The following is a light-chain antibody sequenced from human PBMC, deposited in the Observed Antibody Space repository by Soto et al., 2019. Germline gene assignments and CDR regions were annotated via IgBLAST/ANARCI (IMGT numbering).Light chain of an antibody. V-gene: IGKV3-15*01. CDR2: GAF. CDR3: QRYKIWPPLS. CDR1: QSMTYD. Sequence: EIVMKQSPATVSVSPGQTATLSCRASQSMTYDLAWYQQKPGHGTRLLSYGAFTRATGNPSRFSGSGSGTELTLTISSLQSEDFAGYYCQRYKIWPPLSCGGGTEVEIK. J-gene: IGKJ4*01.